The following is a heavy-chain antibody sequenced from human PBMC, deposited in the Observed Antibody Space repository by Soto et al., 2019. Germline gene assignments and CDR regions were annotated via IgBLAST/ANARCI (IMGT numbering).Heavy chain of an antibody. CDR1: GFTFGNYG. J-gene: IGHJ3*01. CDR3: AKGFIVVVTVLRPDDAFDV. V-gene: IGHV3-23*01. D-gene: IGHD2-21*02. Sequence: EVQLLESGGGLVQPGGSLRLSCAASGFTFGNYGMNWVRQAPGKGLEWVSGISGGGGSTYYADSVKGRFTISRDPSKHTVFLEMNSLRAEDTAVYYCAKGFIVVVTVLRPDDAFDVWGQGTLVTVSS. CDR2: ISGGGGST.